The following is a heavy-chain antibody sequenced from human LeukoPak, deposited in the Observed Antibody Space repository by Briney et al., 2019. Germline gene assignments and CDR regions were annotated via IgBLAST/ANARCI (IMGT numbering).Heavy chain of an antibody. CDR2: ISSSSSYI. V-gene: IGHV3-21*01. Sequence: PGGSVRLSCAASGFTFSSYSMNWVRQAPGKGLEWVSSISSSSSYIYYADSVKGRFTISRDNAKNSLYLQMNSLRAEDTAVYYCARAVYGFDAFEIWGAGTMVTVSP. D-gene: IGHD4-17*01. J-gene: IGHJ3*02. CDR1: GFTFSSYS. CDR3: ARAVYGFDAFEI.